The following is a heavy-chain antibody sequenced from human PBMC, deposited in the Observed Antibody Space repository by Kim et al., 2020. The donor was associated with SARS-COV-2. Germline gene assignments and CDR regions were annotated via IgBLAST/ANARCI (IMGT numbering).Heavy chain of an antibody. D-gene: IGHD1-26*01. V-gene: IGHV3-74*01. CDR3: GRGSGTYYDY. CDR2: TT. J-gene: IGHJ4*02. Sequence: TTHSAYSEKGRFTVSRDNAKNTLYLQMNSLGVEDTAVYYCGRGSGTYYDYWGQGTLVTVSS.